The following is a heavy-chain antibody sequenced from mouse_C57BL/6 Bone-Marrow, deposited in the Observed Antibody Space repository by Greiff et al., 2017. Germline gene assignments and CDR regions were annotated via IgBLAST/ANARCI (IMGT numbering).Heavy chain of an antibody. Sequence: EVHLVESGGGLVQPGGSLKLSCAASGFTFSDYYMYWVRQTPEKRLEWVAYISNGGGSTYYPDTVKGRFTISRDNAKNTLYLQMSRLKSEDTAMYYCATGFPFAYWGQGTLVTVSA. CDR3: ATGFPFAY. V-gene: IGHV5-12*01. J-gene: IGHJ3*01. CDR1: GFTFSDYY. CDR2: ISNGGGST.